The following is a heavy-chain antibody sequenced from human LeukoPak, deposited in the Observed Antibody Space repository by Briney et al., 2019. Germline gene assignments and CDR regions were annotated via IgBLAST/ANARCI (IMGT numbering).Heavy chain of an antibody. CDR2: FDPEDGET. V-gene: IGHV1-24*01. CDR3: ATTFIAPYYFDY. D-gene: IGHD3-16*02. J-gene: IGHJ4*02. Sequence: ASVKVCCKVSGYTLTELSMHWVRQAPGKGLEWMGGFDPEDGETIYAQKFQGRVTMTEDTSTDTAYMELSSLRSEDTAVYYCATTFIAPYYFDYWGQGTLVTVSS. CDR1: GYTLTELS.